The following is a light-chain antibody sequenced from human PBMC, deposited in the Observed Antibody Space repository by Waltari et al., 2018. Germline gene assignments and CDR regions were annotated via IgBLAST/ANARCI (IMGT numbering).Light chain of an antibody. V-gene: IGLV1-44*01. CDR2: SNK. CDR3: SSWDDSVIGPV. J-gene: IGLJ2*01. CDR1: SSNIGSKT. Sequence: QSVLTQPPSASGTPGQRVTIPCSGSSSNIGSKTVNWYQQLPGTAPKLLIFSNKQRPSGVPDRFSGSKSGTSASLAISGLLSEDEADYYCSSWDDSVIGPVFGGGTKLTVL.